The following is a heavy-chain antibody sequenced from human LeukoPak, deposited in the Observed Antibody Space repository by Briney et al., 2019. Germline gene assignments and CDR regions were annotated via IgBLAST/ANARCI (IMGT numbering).Heavy chain of an antibody. CDR3: ARDTRRYYYDSSGYYRNWFDP. CDR2: ISAYNGNT. D-gene: IGHD3-22*01. CDR1: GYTFTSYG. Sequence: ASVKVSCKASGYTFTSYGISWVRQAPGQGLEWMGWISAYNGNTNYAQKLQGRVTMTTDTSTSTAYMELRSLRSDDTAVYYCARDTRRYYYDSSGYYRNWFDPWGQGTLVTVSS. J-gene: IGHJ5*02. V-gene: IGHV1-18*01.